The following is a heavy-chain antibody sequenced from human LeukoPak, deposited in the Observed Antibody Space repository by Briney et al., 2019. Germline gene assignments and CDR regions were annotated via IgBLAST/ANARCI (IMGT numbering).Heavy chain of an antibody. V-gene: IGHV3-23*01. Sequence: GGSLRLSCAASGFTFNNYAMNRVRQAPGKGLEWVSSITSSGDTTHYADSVRGRFTISRDNSRNTLSLQMTSLRAEDTAVYYCAKGVLSGMRYYYGMDVWGKGTTVTVSS. J-gene: IGHJ6*04. CDR2: ITSSGDTT. CDR3: AKGVLSGMRYYYGMDV. CDR1: GFTFNNYA. D-gene: IGHD3-10*01.